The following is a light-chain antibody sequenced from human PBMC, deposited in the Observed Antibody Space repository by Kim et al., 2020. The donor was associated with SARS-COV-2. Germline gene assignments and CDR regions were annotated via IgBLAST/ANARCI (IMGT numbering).Light chain of an antibody. CDR3: SSYTGSTTVGV. CDR1: SSDVGNYEY. V-gene: IGLV2-14*04. J-gene: IGLJ1*01. CDR2: DVT. Sequence: QAVTISCIGTSSDVGNYEYVSWYQQYPGKAPKLMIYDVTNRPSGVSNRFSGSKSGNTAFLTISGLQADDEADYYCSSYTGSTTVGVFGTGTKVTVL.